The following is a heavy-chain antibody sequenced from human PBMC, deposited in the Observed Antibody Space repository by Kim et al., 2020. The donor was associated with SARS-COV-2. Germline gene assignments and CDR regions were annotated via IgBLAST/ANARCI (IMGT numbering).Heavy chain of an antibody. V-gene: IGHV4-34*01. D-gene: IGHD2-15*01. Sequence: SETLSLTCAVYGGSFSGYYWSWIRQPPGKGLEWIGEINHSGSTNYNPSLKSRVTISVDTSKNQFSLKLSSVTAAATAVYYCARGSVRCSGGSFGYSGMDV. CDR1: GGSFSGYY. J-gene: IGHJ6*01. CDR2: INHSGST. CDR3: ARGSVRCSGGSFGYSGMDV.